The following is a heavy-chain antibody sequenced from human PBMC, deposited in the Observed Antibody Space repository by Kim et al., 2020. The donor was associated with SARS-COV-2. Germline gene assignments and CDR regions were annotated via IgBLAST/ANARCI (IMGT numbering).Heavy chain of an antibody. J-gene: IGHJ3*02. CDR3: AVDSHYYDSSGYYGSNDAFGI. CDR1: GYTFTSYG. D-gene: IGHD3-22*01. V-gene: IGHV1-18*01. CDR2: ISAYNGNT. Sequence: ASVKVSCKASGYTFTSYGISWVRQAPGQGLEWMGWISAYNGNTNYAQKLQGRVTMTTDTSKSTAYMELRSLRSDDTAGYYCAVDSHYYDSSGYYGSNDAFGILGQGTMVTGSS.